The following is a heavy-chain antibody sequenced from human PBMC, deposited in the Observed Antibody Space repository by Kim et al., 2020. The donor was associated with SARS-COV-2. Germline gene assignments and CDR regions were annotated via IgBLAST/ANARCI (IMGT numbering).Heavy chain of an antibody. D-gene: IGHD5-18*01. V-gene: IGHV3-74*01. CDR3: ARDLDSYGYSYFDY. Sequence: GGSLRLSCAASGFTLSSSWMHWVRQAPGRGLVWVSRINGDGSRTAYAGSVQGRFTISRDNAKNTLYLQMNSLRAEDTAVYYCARDLDSYGYSYFDYWGQGTLVTVSS. CDR1: GFTLSSSW. J-gene: IGHJ4*02. CDR2: INGDGSRT.